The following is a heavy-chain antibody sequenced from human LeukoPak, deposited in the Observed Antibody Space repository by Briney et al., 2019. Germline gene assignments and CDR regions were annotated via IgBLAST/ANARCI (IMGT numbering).Heavy chain of an antibody. J-gene: IGHJ4*02. CDR2: TYYRSKWYY. V-gene: IGHV6-1*01. CDR3: ARGPNYSGYDRIDY. D-gene: IGHD5-12*01. CDR1: GDTVSSNSVA. Sequence: SQTLSLTCAISGDTVSSNSVAWNWIRQSASGGLEWLGRTYYRSKWYYDYAVSVKSRITINPDTSKNQFSLQLSSVTAADTAVYYCARGPNYSGYDRIDYWGQGTLVTVSS.